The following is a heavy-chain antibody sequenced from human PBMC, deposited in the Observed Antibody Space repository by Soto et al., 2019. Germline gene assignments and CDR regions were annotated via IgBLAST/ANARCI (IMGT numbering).Heavy chain of an antibody. CDR1: GGSISSGGYS. Sequence: SETLSLTCAVSGGSISSGGYSWSWIRQPPGKGLEWIGYIYHSGSTYYNPSRKSRVTISVDRSKNQFSLKLSSVTAADTAVDYCASVDGGVTMVRGGIRGEYYFDYWGQGTLVNVPS. CDR3: ASVDGGVTMVRGGIRGEYYFDY. D-gene: IGHD3-10*01. J-gene: IGHJ4*02. CDR2: IYHSGST. V-gene: IGHV4-30-2*01.